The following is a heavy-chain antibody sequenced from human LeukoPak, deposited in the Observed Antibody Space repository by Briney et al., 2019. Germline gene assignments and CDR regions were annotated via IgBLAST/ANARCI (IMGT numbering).Heavy chain of an antibody. CDR3: ARDYDITGANWFGP. CDR2: VSYSGST. J-gene: IGHJ5*02. CDR1: GDSINSYY. D-gene: IGHD3-9*01. Sequence: SETLSLTCTVFGDSINSYYWSWIRQSPGKGLEWVGYVSYSGSTNYNPSLNSRVTISVDRSKNQFSLKLTSVTAADSAMYYCARDYDITGANWFGPWGQGALVTVSS. V-gene: IGHV4-59*01.